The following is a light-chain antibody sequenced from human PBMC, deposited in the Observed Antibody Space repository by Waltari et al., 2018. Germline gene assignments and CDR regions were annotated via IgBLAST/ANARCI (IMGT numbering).Light chain of an antibody. CDR3: CAFAGRGIYV. Sequence: SALTQPASVSGAPGQSVTISCIEISSDVGDYPLLSWYQPHPGGAPKLLIYEVSKRPSRVSNRVSGPKSGITASLTSTGLEAEDEADYCCCAFAGRGIYVFESGTQVTIL. V-gene: IGLV2-23*02. J-gene: IGLJ1*01. CDR1: SSDVGDYPL. CDR2: EVS.